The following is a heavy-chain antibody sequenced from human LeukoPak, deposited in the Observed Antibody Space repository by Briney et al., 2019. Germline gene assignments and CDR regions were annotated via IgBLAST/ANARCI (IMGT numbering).Heavy chain of an antibody. J-gene: IGHJ4*02. CDR3: ARGGADYYNSSGYYFDY. D-gene: IGHD3-22*01. V-gene: IGHV4-4*07. CDR1: GGSISSYY. Sequence: PSDTLSLTCTVSGGSISSYYWSWIRQPAGKGLEWIGRIYTSGSTNYNPSLKIRVTISVDKSKNQFSLKLSSVTAAATAVYYCARGGADYYNSSGYYFDYWGQGTLVTVSS. CDR2: IYTSGST.